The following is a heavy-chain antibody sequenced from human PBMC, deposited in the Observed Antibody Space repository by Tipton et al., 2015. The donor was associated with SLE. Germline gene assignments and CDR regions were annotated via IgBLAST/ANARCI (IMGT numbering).Heavy chain of an antibody. D-gene: IGHD1-14*01. V-gene: IGHV4-59*01. CDR2: IHYTESA. CDR3: AREITGTTTDAFDI. Sequence: TLSLTCTVSGGSISSYYWSWIRQPPGKGLEWIGYIHYTESANYNPSLRSRVTTSVDTSKNQLSLKLSSVTAADTAVYYCAREITGTTTDAFDIWGQGTMVTVSS. CDR1: GGSISSYY. J-gene: IGHJ3*02.